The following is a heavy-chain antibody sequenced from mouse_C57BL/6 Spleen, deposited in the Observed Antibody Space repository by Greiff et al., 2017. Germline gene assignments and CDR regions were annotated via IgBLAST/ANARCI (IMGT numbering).Heavy chain of an antibody. CDR2: IWSGGST. D-gene: IGHD4-1*02. CDR1: GFSLTSYG. J-gene: IGHJ1*03. Sequence: VQLQQSGPGLVQPSQSLSITCTVSGFSLTSYGVHWVRQPPGKGLEWLGVIWSGGSTDYNAAFISRLSISKDNSKSQVFIKMNSLQADDTAIYYCAKTQLGVYWYFDVWGTGTTVTVSS. CDR3: AKTQLGVYWYFDV. V-gene: IGHV2-4*01.